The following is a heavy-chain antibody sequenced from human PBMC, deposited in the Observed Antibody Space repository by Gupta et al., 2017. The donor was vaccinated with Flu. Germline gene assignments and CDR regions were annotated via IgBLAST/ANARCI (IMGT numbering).Heavy chain of an antibody. CDR3: ARSDYSTSSYAFDF. Sequence: SSYERNWGGQAPGKGLEWVSYIYGSGTTIYYADSVKGRFPIARDNAKNSLYLQMNSLRAEDTAVYYCARSDYSTSSYAFDFWGQGTMVTVSS. CDR2: IYGSGTTI. J-gene: IGHJ3*01. V-gene: IGHV3-48*03. D-gene: IGHD6-6*01. CDR1: SSYE.